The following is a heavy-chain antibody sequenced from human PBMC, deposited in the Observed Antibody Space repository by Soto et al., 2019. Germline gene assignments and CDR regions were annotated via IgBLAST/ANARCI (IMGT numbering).Heavy chain of an antibody. CDR2: FDPEDGET. Sequence: GASGKVCFKVSRYNLTELSMHWGREAPGKGLEWMGGFDPEDGETIYAQKFQGRVTMTEDTSTDTAYTELSSLRSEDTAVYYCATGSRRQPGGYWGQGTLVPSHQ. CDR3: ATGSRRQPGGY. V-gene: IGHV1-24*01. D-gene: IGHD6-13*01. CDR1: RYNLTELS. J-gene: IGHJ4*02.